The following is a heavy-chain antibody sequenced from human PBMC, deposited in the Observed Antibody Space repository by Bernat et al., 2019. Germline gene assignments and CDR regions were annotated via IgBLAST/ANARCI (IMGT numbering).Heavy chain of an antibody. Sequence: HVHLHQWGAVLFKPSETLSLTCSVYAGSFSGYYCSWIRQPPGKGLEWFGEINHSGSTKYNPSLKSRVTISVDTSKNKFAQKLSSVTAADAAVYDCARDSAMPMDVWGQGTTVTVSS. V-gene: IGHV4-34*01. CDR1: AGSFSGYY. CDR2: INHSGST. CDR3: ARDSAMPMDV. D-gene: IGHD2-2*01. J-gene: IGHJ6*02.